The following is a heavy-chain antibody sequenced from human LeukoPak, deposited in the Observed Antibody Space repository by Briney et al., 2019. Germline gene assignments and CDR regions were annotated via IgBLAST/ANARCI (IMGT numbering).Heavy chain of an antibody. J-gene: IGHJ4*02. CDR3: ARFSSSWYVFDY. Sequence: SETLSLTCAVYGGSFSGYYWSWIRQPPGKGLEWIGEINHSGSTNYNPSLKSRVTISVDTSKNQFSLKLSSVTAADTAVCYCARFSSSWYVFDYWGQGTLVTVSS. D-gene: IGHD6-13*01. CDR1: GGSFSGYY. V-gene: IGHV4-34*01. CDR2: INHSGST.